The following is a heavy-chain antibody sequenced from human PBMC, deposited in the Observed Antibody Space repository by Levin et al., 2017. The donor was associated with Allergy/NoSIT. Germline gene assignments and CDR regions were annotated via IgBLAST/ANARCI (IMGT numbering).Heavy chain of an antibody. J-gene: IGHJ4*02. V-gene: IGHV3-30-3*01. CDR3: ARALSGSYFDY. Sequence: GGSLRLSCAVSGFIFGDFPMTWVRQGQGKGLEWVTSTSYDGSNDNYAGSVRGRFTISRDNSKTALYLQMNSLRVEDTAVYYCARALSGSYFDYWGQGTLVTVSS. CDR2: TSYDGSND. D-gene: IGHD3-10*01. CDR1: GFIFGDFP.